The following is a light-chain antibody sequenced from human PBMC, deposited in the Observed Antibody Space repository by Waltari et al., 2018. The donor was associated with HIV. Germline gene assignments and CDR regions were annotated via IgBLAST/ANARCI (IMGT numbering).Light chain of an antibody. V-gene: IGLV1-51*01. CDR3: GTWDSSLGAVV. CDR2: DIN. J-gene: IGLJ2*01. Sequence: QSVLTQPPSVSAAPGQKVTISCSGSSSNIGNNYVSWYQQLPGAAPTLLIYDINKRPSGIPDRFSGSKSGTSATLGITGLQTGDEADYYCGTWDSSLGAVVFGGGTKLTVL. CDR1: SSNIGNNY.